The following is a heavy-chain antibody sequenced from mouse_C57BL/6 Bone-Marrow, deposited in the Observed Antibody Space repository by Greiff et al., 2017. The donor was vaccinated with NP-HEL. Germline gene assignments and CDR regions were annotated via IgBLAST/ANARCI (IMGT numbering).Heavy chain of an antibody. CDR3: ARAYDYDGYAMDY. Sequence: DVQLVESGPGLVKPSQSLSLTCSVTGYSITSGYYWNWIRQFPGNKLEWMGYISYDGSNNYNPSLKNRISITRDTSKNQFFLKLNSVTTEDTATYYCARAYDYDGYAMDYWGQGTSVTVSS. V-gene: IGHV3-6*01. D-gene: IGHD2-4*01. J-gene: IGHJ4*01. CDR2: ISYDGSN. CDR1: GYSITSGYY.